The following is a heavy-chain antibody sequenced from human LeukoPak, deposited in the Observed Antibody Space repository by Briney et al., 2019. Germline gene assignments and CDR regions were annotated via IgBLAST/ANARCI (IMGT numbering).Heavy chain of an antibody. CDR1: GFTFSSYA. CDR3: ARDLRREMATILDY. D-gene: IGHD5-24*01. CDR2: ISYDGSNK. Sequence: GGSLRLSCAASGFTFSSYAMHWVRQAPGKGLEWVAVISYDGSNKYYADSVKGRFTISRDNSKNTLYLQMNSLRAEDTAVYYCARDLRREMATILDYWGQGTLVTVSS. V-gene: IGHV3-30-3*01. J-gene: IGHJ4*02.